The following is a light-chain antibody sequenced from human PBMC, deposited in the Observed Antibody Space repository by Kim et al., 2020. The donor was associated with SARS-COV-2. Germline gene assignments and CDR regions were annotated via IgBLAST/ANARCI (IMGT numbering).Light chain of an antibody. J-gene: IGKJ2*01. CDR3: QQYGGSPPYT. V-gene: IGKV3-20*01. CDR1: QTVRSSY. CDR2: GVS. Sequence: SPVETATLSCRASQTVRSSYLAWYQQKSDQAPRLLIYGVSSRATGIPDRFSGGGSGTHFTLTISRLEPEDFAVYYCQQYGGSPPYTFGQGTKLEI.